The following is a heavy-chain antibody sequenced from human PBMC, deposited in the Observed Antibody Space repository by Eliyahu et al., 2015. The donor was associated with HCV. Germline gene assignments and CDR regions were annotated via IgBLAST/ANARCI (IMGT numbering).Heavy chain of an antibody. CDR3: TRDIDTSSHYSNFDY. CDR2: LWSDGSRK. J-gene: IGHJ4*02. V-gene: IGHV3-33*01. CDR1: GFTFRNYG. D-gene: IGHD5-18*01. Sequence: QVQVVESGGGMVQPGRSLRLSCETSGFTFRNYGIHWVRQAPGKGLEWVAVLWSDGSRKYYADSVKGRFSVSRDTSKNTLYLQMNGLRVEDTAVYYCTRDIDTSSHYSNFDYWGQGTLVTVSS.